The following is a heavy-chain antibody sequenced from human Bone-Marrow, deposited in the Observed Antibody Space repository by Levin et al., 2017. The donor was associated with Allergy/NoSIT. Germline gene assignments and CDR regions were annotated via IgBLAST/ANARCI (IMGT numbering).Heavy chain of an antibody. Sequence: GESLKISCTVSGYTFSDYYMHWVRQAPGQGLEWMGWINPKRGDANTAQKFEGRVVLTRDTSISTAYMEVMRLKSDDTALYYCARGGTSSNDYWGQGTLVTVSS. V-gene: IGHV1-2*02. CDR1: GYTFSDYY. D-gene: IGHD6-13*01. J-gene: IGHJ4*02. CDR3: ARGGTSSNDY. CDR2: INPKRGDA.